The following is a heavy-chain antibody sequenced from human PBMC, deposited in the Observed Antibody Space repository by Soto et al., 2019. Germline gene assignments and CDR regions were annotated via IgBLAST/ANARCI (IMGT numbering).Heavy chain of an antibody. D-gene: IGHD6-25*01. J-gene: IGHJ6*02. CDR1: GGSISSVGHY. CDR2: IYYSGST. CDR3: ARESGGYDSSTRYGLDV. V-gene: IGHV4-31*03. Sequence: SETVSLTCSVSGGSISSVGHYWTWIRHQPGKGLEWIGYIYYSGSTDYNPSLKSRVTISVDRSKNQFSLNLSSVTAADTAIYYCARESGGYDSSTRYGLDVWGQGTTVTVSS.